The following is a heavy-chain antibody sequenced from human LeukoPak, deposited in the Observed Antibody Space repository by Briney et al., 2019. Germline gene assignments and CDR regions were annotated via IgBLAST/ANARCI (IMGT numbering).Heavy chain of an antibody. CDR1: GGSISSSSYY. CDR2: IYYSGST. D-gene: IGHD6-6*01. Sequence: SETLSLTCTVSGGSISSSSYYWGWIRQPPGKGLEWIGSIYYSGSTYYNPSLKSRVTISVDRSKNQFSLKLSSVTAADTAVYYCATEGVSSIAARPTLDAFDIWGQGTMVTVSS. V-gene: IGHV4-39*07. J-gene: IGHJ3*02. CDR3: ATEGVSSIAARPTLDAFDI.